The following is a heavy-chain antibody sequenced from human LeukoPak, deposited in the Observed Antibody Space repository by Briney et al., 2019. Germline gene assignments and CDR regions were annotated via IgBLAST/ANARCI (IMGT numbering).Heavy chain of an antibody. J-gene: IGHJ6*04. V-gene: IGHV3-7*01. CDR3: AELGITMIGGV. D-gene: IGHD3-10*02. CDR1: GFTFSSYW. CDR2: IKQDGSEK. Sequence: GRSLRLSCAASGFTFSSYWMSWVRQAPGKGLEWVANIKQDGSEKYYVDSVKGRFTISRDNAKNSLYLQMNSLRAEDTAVYYCAELGITMIGGVWGKGTTVTISS.